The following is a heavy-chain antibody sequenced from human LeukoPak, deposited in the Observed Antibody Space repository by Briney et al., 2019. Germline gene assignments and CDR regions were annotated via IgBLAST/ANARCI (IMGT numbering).Heavy chain of an antibody. Sequence: GASVKVSCKASGYTFTNHDINWVRQSTGQGLEWMGWMNPNNGDTGYAQKFQGRVIMTKDTSTSTAYMELSSLRSEDTDVYYCTRGTPDRSGPWGQGTLVTVSS. CDR3: TRGTPDRSGP. V-gene: IGHV1-8*01. CDR2: MNPNNGDT. D-gene: IGHD6-19*01. J-gene: IGHJ5*02. CDR1: GYTFTNHD.